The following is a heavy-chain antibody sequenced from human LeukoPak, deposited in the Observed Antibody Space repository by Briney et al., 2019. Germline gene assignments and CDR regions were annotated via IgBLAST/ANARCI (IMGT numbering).Heavy chain of an antibody. J-gene: IGHJ4*02. CDR2: ISRSSRTI. Sequence: GGSLRLSCAASGFTFSSYSMIWVRQAPGKGLEWVSYISRSSRTIYYADSVKGRFTISRDYAKTSVYLQMNSLRGEDTAVYYCARHYGSGTIDYWGQGTLVTVSS. CDR1: GFTFSSYS. D-gene: IGHD3-10*01. V-gene: IGHV3-48*01. CDR3: ARHYGSGTIDY.